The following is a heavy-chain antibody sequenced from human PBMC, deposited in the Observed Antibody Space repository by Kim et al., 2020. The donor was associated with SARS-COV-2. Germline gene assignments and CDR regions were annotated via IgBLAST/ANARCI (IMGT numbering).Heavy chain of an antibody. V-gene: IGHV1-69*13. CDR1: GGTFSSYA. J-gene: IGHJ4*02. CDR3: ARDLGVDIVANGGWYFDY. Sequence: SVKVSCKASGGTFSSYAISWVRQAPGQGLEWMGGIIPIFGTANYAQKFQGRVTITADESTSTAYMELSSLRSEDTAVYYCARDLGVDIVANGGWYFDYWGQGTLVTVSS. CDR2: IIPIFGTA. D-gene: IGHD5-12*01.